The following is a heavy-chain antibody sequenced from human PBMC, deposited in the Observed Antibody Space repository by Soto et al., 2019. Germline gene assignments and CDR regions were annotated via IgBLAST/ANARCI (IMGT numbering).Heavy chain of an antibody. Sequence: GGSLRLSCAASGFTFSSYGMHWVRQAPGKGLEWVAVIWYDGSNKYYADSVKGRFTISRDNSKNTLYLQMNSLRAEDTAVYYCAREGEDFWSGPITHPFDYWGQGTLVTVSS. D-gene: IGHD3-3*01. J-gene: IGHJ4*02. CDR1: GFTFSSYG. CDR3: AREGEDFWSGPITHPFDY. V-gene: IGHV3-33*01. CDR2: IWYDGSNK.